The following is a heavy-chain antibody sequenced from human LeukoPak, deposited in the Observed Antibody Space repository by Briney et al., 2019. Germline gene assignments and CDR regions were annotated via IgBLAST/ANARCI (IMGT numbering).Heavy chain of an antibody. Sequence: ASVKVSCKASGYTFTGYYMHWVRQAPGQGLEWMGWINPNSGGTNYAQKFQGRVTMTRDTSISTAYMELSRLRSDDTAVYYCARGHNVVVVAATPWSFDYWGQGTLVTVSS. CDR2: INPNSGGT. V-gene: IGHV1-2*02. J-gene: IGHJ4*02. CDR3: ARGHNVVVVAATPWSFDY. D-gene: IGHD2-15*01. CDR1: GYTFTGYY.